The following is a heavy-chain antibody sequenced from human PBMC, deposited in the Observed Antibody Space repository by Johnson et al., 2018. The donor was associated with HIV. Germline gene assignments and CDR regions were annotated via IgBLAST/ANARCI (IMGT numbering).Heavy chain of an antibody. V-gene: IGHV3-11*04. D-gene: IGHD6-13*01. J-gene: IGHJ3*02. Sequence: QMMLVDSGGGLVKPGGSLRLSCAASGFTFSDYYMSWIRQAPGKGLACVSYISSSVSTIYYAHSVKGRFTISRDNAKNSLYLQMNSLRAEDTAVYYCARERIAAAGLDAFDIWGQGTMVTVSS. CDR2: ISSSVSTI. CDR1: GFTFSDYY. CDR3: ARERIAAAGLDAFDI.